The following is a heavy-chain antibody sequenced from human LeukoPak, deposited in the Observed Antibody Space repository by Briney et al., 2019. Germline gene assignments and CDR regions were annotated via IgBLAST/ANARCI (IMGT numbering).Heavy chain of an antibody. D-gene: IGHD3-22*01. CDR2: IRSSSSYT. Sequence: GGSLRLSCAASGFTFSEYYMSWIRQAPGEGLEWVSYIRSSSSYTNYADSVKGRFTISRDNAKNSLYLQMNSLRAEDTAMYYCARGYYDNSGYYFPFDFWGQGTLVTVSS. CDR1: GFTFSEYY. CDR3: ARGYYDNSGYYFPFDF. J-gene: IGHJ4*02. V-gene: IGHV3-11*06.